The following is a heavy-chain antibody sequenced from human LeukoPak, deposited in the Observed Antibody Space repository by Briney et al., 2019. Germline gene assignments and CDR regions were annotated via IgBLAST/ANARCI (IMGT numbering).Heavy chain of an antibody. CDR1: GFTFSSYA. V-gene: IGHV3-21*01. Sequence: PGGSLRLSCAASGFTFSSYAMHWVRQAPGKGLEWVSSISSSSSYIYYADSVKGRFTISRDNAKNSLYLQMNSLRAEDTAVYYCARDTSEMATTSEFDYWGQGTLVTVSS. D-gene: IGHD5-24*01. J-gene: IGHJ4*02. CDR3: ARDTSEMATTSEFDY. CDR2: ISSSSSYI.